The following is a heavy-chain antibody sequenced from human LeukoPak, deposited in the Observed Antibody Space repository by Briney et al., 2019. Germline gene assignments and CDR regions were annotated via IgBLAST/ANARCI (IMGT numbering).Heavy chain of an antibody. CDR1: GFTFSSYA. CDR3: ARGLQRLAAPFGY. D-gene: IGHD6-6*01. Sequence: PGGSLRLSCAASGFTFSSYAMHWVRQAPGKGLEWVAVISYDGSNKYYADSVKGRFTISRDNSKNTLYLQMNSLRAEDTAVYYCARGLQRLAAPFGYWGQGTLVTVSS. V-gene: IGHV3-30-3*01. CDR2: ISYDGSNK. J-gene: IGHJ4*02.